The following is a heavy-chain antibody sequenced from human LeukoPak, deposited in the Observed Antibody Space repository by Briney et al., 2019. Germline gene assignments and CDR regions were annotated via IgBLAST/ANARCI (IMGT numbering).Heavy chain of an antibody. CDR3: ARHTGDDFWSGYYYYYYMDV. Sequence: PSQTLSLTCTVSGGSISSSSYYWGWIRQPPGKGLEWIGSIYYSGSTYYNPSLKSRVTISVDTSKNQFSLKLSSVTAADTAVYYCARHTGDDFWSGYYYYYYMDVWGKGTTVTVSS. V-gene: IGHV4-39*01. CDR1: GGSISSSSYY. CDR2: IYYSGST. J-gene: IGHJ6*03. D-gene: IGHD3-3*01.